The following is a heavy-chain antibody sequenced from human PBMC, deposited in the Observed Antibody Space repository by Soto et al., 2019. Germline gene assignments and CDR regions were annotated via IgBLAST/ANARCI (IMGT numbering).Heavy chain of an antibody. J-gene: IGHJ5*02. CDR2: IYYSGST. D-gene: IGHD3-3*01. Sequence: SETLSLTCTVSGGSISSGDYYWSWIRQPPGKGLEWIGYIYYSGSTYYNPSLKSRVTISVDTSKNQFSLKLSSVTAADTAVYYCARDGSGDYNWFDPWGQGTLGTVSS. CDR1: GGSISSGDYY. CDR3: ARDGSGDYNWFDP. V-gene: IGHV4-30-4*01.